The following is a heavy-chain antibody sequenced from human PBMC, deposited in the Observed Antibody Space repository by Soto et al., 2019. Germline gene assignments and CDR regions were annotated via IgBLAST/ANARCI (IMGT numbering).Heavy chain of an antibody. J-gene: IGHJ4*02. V-gene: IGHV4-30-2*01. D-gene: IGHD4-4*01. CDR2: IYHSGST. Sequence: SETLSLTCAVSGGSISSGGYSWSWIRQPPGKGLEWIGYIYHSGSTYYNPSLKSRVTISVDRSKNQFSLKLSSVTAADTAVYYCARAPADYSNGFDYWGQGTLVTVSS. CDR1: GGSISSGGYS. CDR3: ARAPADYSNGFDY.